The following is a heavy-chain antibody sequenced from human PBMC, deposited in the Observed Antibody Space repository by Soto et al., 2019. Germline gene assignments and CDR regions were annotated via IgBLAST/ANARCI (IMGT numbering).Heavy chain of an antibody. D-gene: IGHD3-10*01. CDR1: GFTFSSYG. Sequence: PGGSLRLSCAASGFTFSSYGMHWVRQAPGKGLEWVAVISYDGSNKYYADSVKGRFTISRDNSKNTLYLQMNSLRAEDTAVYYCAKENYYGSGNYFDYWGQGT. CDR3: AKENYYGSGNYFDY. V-gene: IGHV3-30*18. CDR2: ISYDGSNK. J-gene: IGHJ4*02.